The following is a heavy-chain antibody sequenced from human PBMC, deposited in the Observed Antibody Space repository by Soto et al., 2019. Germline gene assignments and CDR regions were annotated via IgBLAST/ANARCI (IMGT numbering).Heavy chain of an antibody. CDR1: GGSISSGGYS. D-gene: IGHD2-21*02. J-gene: IGHJ5*02. V-gene: IGHV4-30-2*01. Sequence: SETLSLTCAVSGGSISSGGYSWSWIRQPPGKGLEWIGYIYHSGSTYYNPSLKSRVTISVDRSKNQFSLKLSSVTAADTAVYYCARGGLVVVTASSNWFDPWGQGTLVTVSS. CDR3: ARGGLVVVTASSNWFDP. CDR2: IYHSGST.